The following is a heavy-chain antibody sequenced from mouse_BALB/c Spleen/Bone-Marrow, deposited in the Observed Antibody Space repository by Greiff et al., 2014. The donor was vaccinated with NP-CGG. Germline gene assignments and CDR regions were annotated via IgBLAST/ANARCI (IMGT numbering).Heavy chain of an antibody. D-gene: IGHD2-4*01. CDR3: ARSTMITTVDY. J-gene: IGHJ2*01. CDR2: IHYSGST. Sequence: DVQLQESGPDLVKPSQSLSLTCTVTGYSITSGYSWHWIRQFPGNKLEWIGYIHYSGSTNYNPSLKSRISITRDTSKNQFFLQLNSVTTEDAATYYCARSTMITTVDYWGQGTTLTVSS. CDR1: GYSITSGYS. V-gene: IGHV3-1*02.